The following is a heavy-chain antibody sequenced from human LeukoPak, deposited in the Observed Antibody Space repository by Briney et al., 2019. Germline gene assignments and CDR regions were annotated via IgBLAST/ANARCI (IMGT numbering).Heavy chain of an antibody. CDR2: INPDGTER. V-gene: IGHV3-7*03. J-gene: IGHJ6*02. CDR1: GFSFSTYW. Sequence: GGSLRLSCAASGFSFSTYWMSWVRQAPGKGLEWVALINPDGTERYYVDSVKGRFTISRDNAKNSLYLQMNSLRAEDTAVYYCAREVRGYYFYYGMDVWGQGTTVTVSS. CDR3: AREVRGYYFYYGMDV.